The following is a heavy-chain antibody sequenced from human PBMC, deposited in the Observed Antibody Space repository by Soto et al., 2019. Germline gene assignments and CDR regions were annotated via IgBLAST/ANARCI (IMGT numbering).Heavy chain of an antibody. CDR3: VRELGFSSTWPAY. Sequence: QVQLVESGGGVVQPGRSLRLSCAASGFSLSSYGMHWVRQAPGKGLEWVADSSFDGSDAHYADSVKGRLTISRDSSTLYLQMNSLRGDDTATYFCVRELGFSSTWPAYWGQGTLVTVSS. CDR1: GFSLSSYG. V-gene: IGHV3-30*12. J-gene: IGHJ4*02. D-gene: IGHD2-2*01. CDR2: SSFDGSDA.